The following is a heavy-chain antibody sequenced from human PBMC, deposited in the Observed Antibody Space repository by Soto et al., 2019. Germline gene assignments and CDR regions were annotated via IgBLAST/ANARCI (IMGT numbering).Heavy chain of an antibody. Sequence: GSLRLSCAASGFTFSSYEMNWVRQAPGKGLEWVSYISSSGSTIYYADSVKGRFTISRDNAKNSLYLQMNSLRAEDTAVYYCARDQVGGNYYYYGMDVWGQGTTVTVSS. J-gene: IGHJ6*02. V-gene: IGHV3-48*03. CDR2: ISSSGSTI. CDR3: ARDQVGGNYYYYGMDV. D-gene: IGHD1-1*01. CDR1: GFTFSSYE.